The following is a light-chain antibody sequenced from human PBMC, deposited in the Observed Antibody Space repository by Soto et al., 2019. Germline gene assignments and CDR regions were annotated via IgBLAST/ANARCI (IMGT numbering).Light chain of an antibody. CDR3: SSLTTSFTYV. CDR1: SSDVGAYNY. Sequence: QSALTQPASVSGSPGQSVAISWTGTSSDVGAYNYISWYQQHPGKAPKLLLSEVSNRPSGVSDRFSGSKSGNTASLTISGLQAEDEADYYCSSLTTSFTYVFGTGTKVTVL. V-gene: IGLV2-14*01. J-gene: IGLJ1*01. CDR2: EVS.